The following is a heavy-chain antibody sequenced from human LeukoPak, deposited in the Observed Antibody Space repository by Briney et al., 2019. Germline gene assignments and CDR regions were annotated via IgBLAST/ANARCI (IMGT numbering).Heavy chain of an antibody. V-gene: IGHV4-34*01. Sequence: SETLSLTCAVYGGSFSGYYWSWIRQPPGKGLEWIGEINHSGSTNYNPSLKSRVTISVDTSKNQFSLKLSSVTAADTAVYYCARGKGLRFLEWLLDTHKIFDYWGQGTLVTVSS. J-gene: IGHJ4*02. D-gene: IGHD3-3*01. CDR1: GGSFSGYY. CDR2: INHSGST. CDR3: ARGKGLRFLEWLLDTHKIFDY.